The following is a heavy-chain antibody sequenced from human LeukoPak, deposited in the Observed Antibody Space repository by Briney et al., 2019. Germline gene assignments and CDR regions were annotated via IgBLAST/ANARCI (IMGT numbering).Heavy chain of an antibody. V-gene: IGHV1-2*02. D-gene: IGHD6-13*01. CDR3: ARDRQQLVRRGYWFDP. CDR2: INPNSGGT. J-gene: IGHJ5*02. Sequence: VKVSCKASRYTFTGYYMHWVRQAPGQGLEWMGWINPNSGGTNYAQKFQGRVTMTRDTSISTAYMELSRLRSDGTAVYYCARDRQQLVRRGYWFDPWGQGTLVTVSS. CDR1: RYTFTGYY.